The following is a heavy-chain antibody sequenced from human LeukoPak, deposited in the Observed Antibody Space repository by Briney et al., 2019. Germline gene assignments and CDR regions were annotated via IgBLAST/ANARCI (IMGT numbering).Heavy chain of an antibody. Sequence: SDTLSLTCTVSGGSMSSHYWRCIRQPAGKGLEWIGRIYTGGSTNYNPSLKSRVTISVDKSKNQFSLKLSSVTAADTAVYYCARDIYYDSSEDAFDIWGQGTMVTVSS. CDR1: GGSMSSHY. J-gene: IGHJ3*02. V-gene: IGHV4-4*07. CDR2: IYTGGST. CDR3: ARDIYYDSSEDAFDI. D-gene: IGHD3-22*01.